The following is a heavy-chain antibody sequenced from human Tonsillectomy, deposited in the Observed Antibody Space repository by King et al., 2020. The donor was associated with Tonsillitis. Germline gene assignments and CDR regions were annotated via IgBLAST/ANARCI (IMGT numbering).Heavy chain of an antibody. CDR3: ARGYCSSTSCLGAAFDI. CDR1: GYTFTSYG. CDR2: ISAYNGNT. Sequence: QLVQSGAEVKKPGASVKVSCKASGYTFTSYGISWVRQAPGQGLEWMGWISAYNGNTNHAQKLQGRVTMTTDTSTSTAYMELRSLRSDDTAVYYCARGYCSSTSCLGAAFDIWGQGTMVTVSS. D-gene: IGHD2-2*01. J-gene: IGHJ3*02. V-gene: IGHV1-18*01.